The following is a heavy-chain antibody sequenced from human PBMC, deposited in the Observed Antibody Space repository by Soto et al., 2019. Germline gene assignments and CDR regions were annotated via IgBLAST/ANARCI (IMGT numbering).Heavy chain of an antibody. V-gene: IGHV4-39*01. Sequence: TLSLTCTVSGGSISSSSYYWGWIRQPPGKGLEWIGSIYYSGSTYYNPSLKSRVTISVDTSKNQFSLKLSSVTAADTAVYYCARYSGYCSGGSCYGEYYFDYWGQGTLVTVSS. D-gene: IGHD2-15*01. CDR1: GGSISSSSYY. CDR3: ARYSGYCSGGSCYGEYYFDY. J-gene: IGHJ4*02. CDR2: IYYSGST.